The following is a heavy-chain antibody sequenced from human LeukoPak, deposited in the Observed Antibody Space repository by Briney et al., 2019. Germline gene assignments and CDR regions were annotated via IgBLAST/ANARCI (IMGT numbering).Heavy chain of an antibody. CDR3: ASGAAAPLYYFDY. CDR2: IYPSGST. Sequence: SQTLSLTCTVSGGSIDTTSYYWSWIRQPVGQGLGWIGRIYPSGSTNYNPSLKSRLTLSVDKSKNQFSLNLTSVTAADTAIYYCASGAAAPLYYFDYWGQGSLVTVSS. CDR1: GGSIDTTSYY. J-gene: IGHJ4*02. D-gene: IGHD6-13*01. V-gene: IGHV4-61*02.